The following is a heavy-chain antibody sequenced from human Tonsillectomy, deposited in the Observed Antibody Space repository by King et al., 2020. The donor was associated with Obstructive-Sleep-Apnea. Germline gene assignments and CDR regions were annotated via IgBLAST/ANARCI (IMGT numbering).Heavy chain of an antibody. CDR1: CGSISSYY. Sequence: VQLQESGPGLVKPSETLSITCTVSCGSISSYYWSWIRQPPGEGLEWIGYIYHSVSTNYNPSLKCLVTISVDTSKNQFSLKLSSVTAADTAVYYCARDRGAVAGTGYYSYYFGMDVWGQGTTVTVSS. CDR2: IYHSVST. V-gene: IGHV4-59*01. CDR3: ARDRGAVAGTGYYSYYFGMDV. J-gene: IGHJ6*02. D-gene: IGHD6-19*01.